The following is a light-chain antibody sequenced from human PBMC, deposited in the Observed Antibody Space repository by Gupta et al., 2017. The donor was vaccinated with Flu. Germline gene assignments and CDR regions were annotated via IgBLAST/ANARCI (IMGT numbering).Light chain of an antibody. J-gene: IGKJ1*01. V-gene: IGKV3-20*01. CDR1: QRVSSSY. Sequence: EIVLTQSPGTLSLSPGERATLSCRASQRVSSSYLAWYQQKPGQAPRLLIYGASSRATGIPDRFSGSGSGTDFTLTISRLEPEVFAVYCCQQYGSSTTWTFGQGTKVEIK. CDR2: GAS. CDR3: QQYGSSTTWT.